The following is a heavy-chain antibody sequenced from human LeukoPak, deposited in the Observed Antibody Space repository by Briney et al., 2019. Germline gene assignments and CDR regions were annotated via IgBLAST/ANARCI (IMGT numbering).Heavy chain of an antibody. CDR3: ARHYYYDSSDFDY. J-gene: IGHJ4*02. D-gene: IGHD3-22*01. Sequence: SETLSLTCTVSGGSISSGDYYWSWIRQPPGKGLEWIGYIYYSGSTNYNPSLKSRVTISVDTPKNQFSLKLSSVTAADTAVYYCARHYYYDSSDFDYWGQGTLVTVSS. V-gene: IGHV4-30-4*01. CDR1: GGSISSGDYY. CDR2: IYYSGST.